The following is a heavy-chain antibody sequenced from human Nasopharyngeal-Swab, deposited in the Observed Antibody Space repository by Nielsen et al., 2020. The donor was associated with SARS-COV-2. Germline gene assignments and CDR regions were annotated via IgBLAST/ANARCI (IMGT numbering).Heavy chain of an antibody. CDR3: ARAWFGELSRWFDP. Sequence: VRQMPGKGLEWMGIIYPGDSDTRYSPSFQGQVTISADKSISTAYLQWSSLKASDTAMYYCARAWFGELSRWFDPWGQGTTVTVSS. V-gene: IGHV5-51*01. D-gene: IGHD3-10*01. CDR2: IYPGDSDT. J-gene: IGHJ5*01.